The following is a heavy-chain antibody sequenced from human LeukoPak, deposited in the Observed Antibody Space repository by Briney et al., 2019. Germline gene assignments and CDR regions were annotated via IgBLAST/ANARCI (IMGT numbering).Heavy chain of an antibody. D-gene: IGHD3-10*01. CDR3: ARAGGITMVLDWFDP. Sequence: WESLKISCKGSGYSFTSYWIGWVRQMPGKGLEWMGIIYPGDSDTRYSPSFQGQVTISADKSISTAYLQWSSLKASDTAMYYCARAGGITMVLDWFDPWGQGTLVTVSS. J-gene: IGHJ5*02. CDR2: IYPGDSDT. CDR1: GYSFTSYW. V-gene: IGHV5-51*01.